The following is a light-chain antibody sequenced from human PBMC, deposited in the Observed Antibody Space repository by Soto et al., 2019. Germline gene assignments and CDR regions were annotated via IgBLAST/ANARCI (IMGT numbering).Light chain of an antibody. V-gene: IGKV3-20*01. J-gene: IGKJ2*01. Sequence: EIVLTQSPGTLSLSPGERATLSCRASQSVSSSYLAWYQQKPGQAPRLLIYGASSRATGIPDRFSGSGSGTDFALTISRLEREDFAVYYCQQYGSPSFGQGTKLEIK. CDR1: QSVSSSY. CDR2: GAS. CDR3: QQYGSPS.